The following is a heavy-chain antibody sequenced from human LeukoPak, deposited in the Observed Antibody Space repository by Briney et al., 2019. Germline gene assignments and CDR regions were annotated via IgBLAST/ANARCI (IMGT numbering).Heavy chain of an antibody. J-gene: IGHJ4*02. D-gene: IGHD3-10*01. CDR2: ISSSSSYI. CDR1: GFTFSSYS. CDR3: VVTMVRGVTEFDY. Sequence: PGGSLRLSCAASGFTFSSYSMNWVRQAPGKGLAWVSSISSSSSYIYYADSVKGRFTISRDNAKNSLYLQMNSLRAEDTAVYYCVVTMVRGVTEFDYWGQGTLVTVSS. V-gene: IGHV3-21*01.